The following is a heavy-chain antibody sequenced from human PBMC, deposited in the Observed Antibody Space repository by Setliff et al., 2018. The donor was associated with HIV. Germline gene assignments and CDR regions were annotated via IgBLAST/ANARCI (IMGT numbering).Heavy chain of an antibody. J-gene: IGHJ5*02. CDR1: GGSINSYY. CDR3: ARHRRDYYGSGGYSA. D-gene: IGHD3-10*01. Sequence: TSETLSLTCTVSGGSINSYYWSWIRQPPGKGLEWIGYIFYSGTTSYNPSLKSRVTISVDTSKNQFSLKLSSVTAADTAVYYCARHRRDYYGSGGYSAWGQGTLVTV. CDR2: IFYSGTT. V-gene: IGHV4-59*08.